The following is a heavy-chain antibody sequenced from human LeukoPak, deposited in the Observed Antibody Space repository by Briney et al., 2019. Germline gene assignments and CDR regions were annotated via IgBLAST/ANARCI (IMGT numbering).Heavy chain of an antibody. Sequence: PSETLSLTCAVYGGSFSGYYWSWIRQPPGKGLEWIGEINHSGSTNYNPSLKSRVTISVDTSKNQFSLKLSSVTAADTAVYYCAILPPRLGYCSSTSCYGGYWFDPWGQGTLVTVSS. CDR3: AILPPRLGYCSSTSCYGGYWFDP. V-gene: IGHV4-34*01. CDR2: INHSGST. J-gene: IGHJ5*02. D-gene: IGHD2-2*01. CDR1: GGSFSGYY.